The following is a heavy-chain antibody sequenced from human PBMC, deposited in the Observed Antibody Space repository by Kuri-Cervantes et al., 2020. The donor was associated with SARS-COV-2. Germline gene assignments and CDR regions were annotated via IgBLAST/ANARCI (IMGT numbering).Heavy chain of an antibody. CDR3: ARDRIAAAGFSCQEY. CDR1: GSTFTGYY. V-gene: IGHV1-2*04. D-gene: IGHD6-13*01. CDR2: INPNSGGT. Sequence: ASVKVSCKASGSTFTGYYTHWVRQAPGQGLEWMGWINPNSGGTNYAQKFQGWVTMTRDTSISTAYMELSRLRSDDTAVYYCARDRIAAAGFSCQEYWGQGTLVTVSS. J-gene: IGHJ4*02.